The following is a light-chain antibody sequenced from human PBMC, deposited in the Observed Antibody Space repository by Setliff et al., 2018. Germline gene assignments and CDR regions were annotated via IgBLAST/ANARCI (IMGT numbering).Light chain of an antibody. CDR3: AAWDDSLNGPV. CDR1: SSNIGSNT. CDR2: SNN. J-gene: IGLJ1*01. Sequence: VLTQPPSASGTPGQRVTISCSGSSSNIGSNTVNWYQQLPGTAPKLLIYSNNQRPSGVPGRFSGSKSGTSASLAISGLQSEDGADYYCAAWDDSLNGPVFGTGTKVTVL. V-gene: IGLV1-44*01.